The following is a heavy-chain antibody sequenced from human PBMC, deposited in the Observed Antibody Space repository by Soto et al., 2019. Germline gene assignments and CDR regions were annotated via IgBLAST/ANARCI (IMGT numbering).Heavy chain of an antibody. CDR2: INHSGST. CDR1: GGSFSGYY. Sequence: NPSETLSLTCAVYGGSFSGYYWSWIRQPPGKGLEWIGEINHSGSTNYNPSLKSRVTISVDTSKNPFSLKLSSVTAADTAVYYWARGKVTTSADFDSWGQGTLVTVSS. V-gene: IGHV4-34*01. D-gene: IGHD4-17*01. CDR3: ARGKVTTSADFDS. J-gene: IGHJ4*02.